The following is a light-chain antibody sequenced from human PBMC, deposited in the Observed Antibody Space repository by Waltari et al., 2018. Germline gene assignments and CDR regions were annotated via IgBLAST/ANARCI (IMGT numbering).Light chain of an antibody. CDR1: SSDVGDYNY. J-gene: IGLJ2*01. Sequence: QSALTQPPSASGSPGQSVTISCTGTSSDVGDYNYVAWYQQHPDKAPKPMLFEVSKRPAGVPERFSGSKAGNTASLTGSGLQAEDEADYYCSSYAGSNDVVFGGGTRLTVL. CDR3: SSYAGSNDVV. V-gene: IGLV2-8*01. CDR2: EVS.